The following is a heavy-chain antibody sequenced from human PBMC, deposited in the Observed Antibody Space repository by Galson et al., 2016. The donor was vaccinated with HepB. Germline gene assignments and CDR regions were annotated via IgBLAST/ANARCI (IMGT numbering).Heavy chain of an antibody. V-gene: IGHV3-30-3*01. CDR3: ARGSSAVDATEVGLDY. CDR1: GFTFSSYA. CDR2: ISYDGDNE. D-gene: IGHD6-19*01. Sequence: SLRLSCAGSGFTFSSYAVHWVRQPLGKGLEWVAAISYDGDNEYYADSLKGRYTIPRDNSRNTVYLHMSSLRRDDTAVYYCARGSSAVDATEVGLDYWGQGTLVIVSS. J-gene: IGHJ4*02.